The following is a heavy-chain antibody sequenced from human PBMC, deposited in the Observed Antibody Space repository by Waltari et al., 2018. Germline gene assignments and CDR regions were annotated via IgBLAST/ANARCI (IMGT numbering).Heavy chain of an antibody. J-gene: IGHJ4*02. CDR1: GFPFSSYD. CDR2: ISYTGKTI. Sequence: EVQLVESGGGLVQPGGSLRLYCAAYGFPFSSYDISRVRQAPGKGLEWVSYISYTGKTIYYADSVKGRFTISRDNAKNSLSLQMSSLRAEDTAVYYCTRKGGTPGVVVFTAMDYWGQGVLVTVSS. CDR3: TRKGGTPGVVVFTAMDY. V-gene: IGHV3-48*03. D-gene: IGHD3-22*01.